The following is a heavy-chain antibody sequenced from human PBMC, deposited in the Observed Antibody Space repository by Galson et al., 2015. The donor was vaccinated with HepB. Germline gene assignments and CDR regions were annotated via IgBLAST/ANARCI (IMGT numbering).Heavy chain of an antibody. CDR2: ISGSNGYT. CDR3: ARDVGDFYYYGMDV. CDR1: GFIFGDYY. D-gene: IGHD1-26*01. J-gene: IGHJ6*02. V-gene: IGHV3-11*06. Sequence: SLRLSCAASGFIFGDYYMTWIRQAPGKGLEWLSYISGSNGYTKYADSVKGRFTISRDNAKKSVFLQMNSLRAEDTAVYYCARDVGDFYYYGMDVWGQGTTVTVSS.